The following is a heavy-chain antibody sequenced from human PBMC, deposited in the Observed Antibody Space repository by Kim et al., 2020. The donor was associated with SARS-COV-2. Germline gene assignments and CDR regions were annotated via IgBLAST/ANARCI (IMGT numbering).Heavy chain of an antibody. CDR1: GGSISSGGYY. J-gene: IGHJ6*02. D-gene: IGHD2-2*01. V-gene: IGHV4-31*03. CDR3: ARDEYQLLSDGYYYYYGMDV. Sequence: SETLSLTCTVSGGSISSGGYYWSWIRQHPGKGLEWIGYIYYSGSTYYNPSLKSRVTISVDTSKNQFSLKLSSVTAADTAVYYCARDEYQLLSDGYYYYYGMDVWGQGTTVTVSS. CDR2: IYYSGST.